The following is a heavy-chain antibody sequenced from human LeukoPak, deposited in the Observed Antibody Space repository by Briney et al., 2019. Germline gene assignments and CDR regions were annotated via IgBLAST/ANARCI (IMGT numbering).Heavy chain of an antibody. D-gene: IGHD1-20*01. CDR3: STLTSRGLSDS. Sequence: GGSLRLSCAASGFTFTNAWMNWVRQAPGKGLEWVGRIKSKADGETIDYAAPVKGRFTFSRDDSKNMLYLQMNSLKSEDSAVYYCSTLTSRGLSDSWGQGTLVTVSS. CDR2: IKSKADGETI. J-gene: IGHJ4*02. V-gene: IGHV3-15*07. CDR1: GFTFTNAW.